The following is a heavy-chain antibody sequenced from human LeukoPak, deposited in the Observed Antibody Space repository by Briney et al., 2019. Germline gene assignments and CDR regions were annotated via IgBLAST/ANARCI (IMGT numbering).Heavy chain of an antibody. V-gene: IGHV3-23*01. CDR3: ARRAGAYSHPYDY. Sequence: GGSLRLSCAASGFTFSSYAMSWVRQAPGKGLEWVSAISGSSGNTYYADSVKGRFTISRDNSKNTLYLQMNSLRAEDTAVYYCARRAGAYSHPYDYWGQGTLVTVSS. CDR1: GFTFSSYA. J-gene: IGHJ4*02. D-gene: IGHD4/OR15-4a*01. CDR2: ISGSSGNT.